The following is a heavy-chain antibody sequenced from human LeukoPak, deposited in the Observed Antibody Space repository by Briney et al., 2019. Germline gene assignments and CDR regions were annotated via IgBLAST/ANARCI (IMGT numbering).Heavy chain of an antibody. J-gene: IGHJ4*02. V-gene: IGHV3-48*03. CDR2: ISSTGNTI. Sequence: GGSLRLSCAASGFTFSNYEMNWVRQAPGKGLEWVSYISSTGNTINYADSVKGRFTISRDNAKNSLYLQMNSLRAEDTAIYYCARGLRASSAARGQGTLVTVSS. CDR3: ARGLRASSAA. D-gene: IGHD2-15*01. CDR1: GFTFSNYE.